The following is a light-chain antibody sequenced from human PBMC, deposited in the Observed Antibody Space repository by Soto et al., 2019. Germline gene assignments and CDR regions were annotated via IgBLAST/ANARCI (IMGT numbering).Light chain of an antibody. CDR3: QQSNSYWK. Sequence: DIQMTQSPSTLSASVGDRVTITCRASQSISSWLAWYQQKPGKAPKLLIYKASSLESGVPSRFSGSGYGTEFTLTISSLQPDDFATYSCQQSNSYWKFGQGTKVDI. CDR1: QSISSW. V-gene: IGKV1-5*03. CDR2: KAS. J-gene: IGKJ1*01.